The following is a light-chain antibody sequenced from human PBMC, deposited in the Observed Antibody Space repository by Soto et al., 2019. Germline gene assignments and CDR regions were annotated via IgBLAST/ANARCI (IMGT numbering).Light chain of an antibody. J-gene: IGKJ1*01. V-gene: IGKV3-15*01. Sequence: IVMTQSPATLSVSPGERATLSCRASQSVGTKLAWYQQTPGQAPRLLIYGASNRATGVPARFSGSVSGTEFTLTIGSLQSEDFAVYYCQQYSSWLWTFGQGTKVEIK. CDR2: GAS. CDR3: QQYSSWLWT. CDR1: QSVGTK.